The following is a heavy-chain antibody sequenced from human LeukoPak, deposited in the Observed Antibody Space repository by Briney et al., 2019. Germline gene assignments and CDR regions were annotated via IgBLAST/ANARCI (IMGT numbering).Heavy chain of an antibody. CDR1: GGSFSGYY. Sequence: SETLSLTCAVYGGSFSGYYWSWIRQPPGKGLEWIGEINHSGSTNYNPSLKGRVTISVDTSKNQFSLKLSSVTAADTAVYYCARREGSSWYPIENWFDPWGQGTLVTVSS. CDR2: INHSGST. D-gene: IGHD6-13*01. J-gene: IGHJ5*02. V-gene: IGHV4-34*01. CDR3: ARREGSSWYPIENWFDP.